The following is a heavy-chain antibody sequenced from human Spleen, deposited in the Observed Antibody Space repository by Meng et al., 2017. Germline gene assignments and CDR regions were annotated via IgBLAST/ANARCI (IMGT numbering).Heavy chain of an antibody. Sequence: QVKLQESGPGLVKPSGTLALTGAGSGDSISSRDWWSWVRQPPGKGLEWIGEISQGSGRTNYNPSLKSRVTISLDKSKNQFSLNVNSVTAADTAVYYCVRNEGYSFGAWGQGTLVTVSS. CDR1: GDSISSRDW. V-gene: IGHV4-4*02. J-gene: IGHJ5*02. CDR2: ISQGSGRT. CDR3: VRNEGYSFGA. D-gene: IGHD2-21*01.